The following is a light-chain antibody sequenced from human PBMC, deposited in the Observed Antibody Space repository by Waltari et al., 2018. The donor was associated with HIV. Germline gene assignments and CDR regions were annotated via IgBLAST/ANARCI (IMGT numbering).Light chain of an antibody. CDR1: RRDFGTYDY. CDR3: CSFAGSNFV. J-gene: IGLJ1*01. V-gene: IGLV2-23*02. CDR2: YVT. Sequence: QSALTQPASVSGSPGQAITISCTGSRRDFGTYDYISWYQQHPGTAPKLIISYVTERPSGISNRCSGSKSGTTASLTISVLQAEDEAEYFCCSFAGSNFVFGSGTKVTVL.